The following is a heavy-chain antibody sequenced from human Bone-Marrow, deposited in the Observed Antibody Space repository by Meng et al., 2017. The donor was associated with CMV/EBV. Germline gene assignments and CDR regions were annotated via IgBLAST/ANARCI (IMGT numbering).Heavy chain of an antibody. CDR1: GFTLSSYW. Sequence: GESLKISCAASGFTLSSYWMHWARQAPGKGLMWVSRIKSDGSSTNYADSVKGRFTISRDNAKNTLYLQMNSLRAEDTAVYYCARGYCSSISCLFDYWGQGTLVTVSS. CDR3: ARGYCSSISCLFDY. V-gene: IGHV3-74*01. J-gene: IGHJ4*02. D-gene: IGHD2-2*01. CDR2: IKSDGSST.